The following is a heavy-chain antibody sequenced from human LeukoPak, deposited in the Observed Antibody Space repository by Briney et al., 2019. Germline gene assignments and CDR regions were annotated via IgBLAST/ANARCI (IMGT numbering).Heavy chain of an antibody. CDR2: ISSSGSTI. D-gene: IGHD3-10*01. Sequence: GGSLRLSCAASGFTFSSYEMNWARQAPGKGLEWVSYISSSGSTIYYADSVKGRFTISRDNAKNSLYLQMNSLRAEDTAVYYCARVWLRSIGVHPWGQGTLVTVSS. CDR3: ARVWLRSIGVHP. CDR1: GFTFSSYE. J-gene: IGHJ5*02. V-gene: IGHV3-48*03.